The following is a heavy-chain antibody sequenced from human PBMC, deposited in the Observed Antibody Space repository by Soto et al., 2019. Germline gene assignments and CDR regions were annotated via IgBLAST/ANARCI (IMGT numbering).Heavy chain of an antibody. Sequence: QVQLVQSGAEVKKPGASVKVSCKASGYTFTSYGISWVRQAPGQGLEWMGWISVYSGNTKYAQKFQGRLTMTTDTATTTAYMELRSLRSDDTAVYYCARYNGDGPDYWGQGTLVTVSS. CDR1: GYTFTSYG. CDR2: ISVYSGNT. V-gene: IGHV1-18*01. CDR3: ARYNGDGPDY. D-gene: IGHD4-17*01. J-gene: IGHJ4*02.